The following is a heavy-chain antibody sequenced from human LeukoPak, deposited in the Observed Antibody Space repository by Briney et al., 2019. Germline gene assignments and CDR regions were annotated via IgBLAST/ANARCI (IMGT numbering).Heavy chain of an antibody. CDR2: ISSSGSTI. V-gene: IGHV3-48*03. J-gene: IGHJ4*02. Sequence: GGSLRLSCAASGFTFSSYEMNWVRQAPGKGLEGVSYISSSGSTIYYADSVKGRFTISRDNAKNSLYPQMNSLRAEDMALYYCAKDMQWELRGPLDYWGQGTLVTVSS. CDR1: GFTFSSYE. CDR3: AKDMQWELRGPLDY. D-gene: IGHD1-26*01.